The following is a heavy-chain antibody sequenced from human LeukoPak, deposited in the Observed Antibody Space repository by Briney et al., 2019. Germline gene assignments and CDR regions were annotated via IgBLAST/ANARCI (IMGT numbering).Heavy chain of an antibody. CDR2: IYYSGST. CDR1: GGSFSGYY. V-gene: IGHV4-59*08. CDR3: ARNGDYRTFDP. Sequence: SETLSLTCAVYGGSFSGYYWSWIRQPPGKGLEWIGYIYYSGSTNYNPSLKSRVTISVDTSKNQFSLKLNSVTAADTAVYYCARNGDYRTFDPWGQGTLVTVSS. J-gene: IGHJ5*02. D-gene: IGHD4-17*01.